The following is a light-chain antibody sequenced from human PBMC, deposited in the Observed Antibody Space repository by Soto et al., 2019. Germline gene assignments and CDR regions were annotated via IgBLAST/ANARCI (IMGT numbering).Light chain of an antibody. V-gene: IGLV2-23*01. CDR2: EGS. J-gene: IGLJ2*01. CDR3: CSYAGSSTVV. CDR1: SSDVGSYKL. Sequence: QSALTQPASVSGSPGQSITISCTGTSSDVGSYKLVSWYQQHPGKAPKLMIYEGSERPSGVSNRFSGSKSGNTASLSISGLQAEDEADYYCCSYAGSSTVVFGGGTKRTVI.